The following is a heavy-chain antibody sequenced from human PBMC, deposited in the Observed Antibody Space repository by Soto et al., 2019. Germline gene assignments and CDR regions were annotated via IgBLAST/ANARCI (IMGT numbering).Heavy chain of an antibody. CDR3: ALRSMAVVPEY. J-gene: IGHJ4*02. CDR2: IYYSGST. CDR1: VGSISSYY. D-gene: IGHD3-22*01. Sequence: SETLSLTSTVSVGSISSYYWSWIRQPPGKGLEWIGYIYYSGSTNYNPSLKSRVTISVDTSKNQFSLKLSSVTAADTAVYYCALRSMAVVPEYWGQGTLVTVSS. V-gene: IGHV4-59*01.